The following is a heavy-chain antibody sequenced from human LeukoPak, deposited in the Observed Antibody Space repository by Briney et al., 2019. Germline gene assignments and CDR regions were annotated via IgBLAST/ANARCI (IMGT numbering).Heavy chain of an antibody. Sequence: SETLSLTCTVSGGSISSYYWSWIRQPAGKGLEWIGRIYTSGRTNYNPSLKSRVTMSVDTSKNQFSLKLSSVTAADTAVYYCARALTARAIRYFDPPGAFDIWGQGTMVTVSS. V-gene: IGHV4-4*07. CDR1: GGSISSYY. CDR2: IYTSGRT. J-gene: IGHJ3*02. CDR3: ARALTARAIRYFDPPGAFDI. D-gene: IGHD3-9*01.